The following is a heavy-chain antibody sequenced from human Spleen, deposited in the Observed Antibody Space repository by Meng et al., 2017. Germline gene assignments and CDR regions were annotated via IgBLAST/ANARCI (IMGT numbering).Heavy chain of an antibody. J-gene: IGHJ3*02. V-gene: IGHV1-18*01. CDR2: ISAYNGNT. D-gene: IGHD3-22*01. CDR3: ARGKYYYDSSGYPDAFDI. CDR1: GYTFTSYG. Sequence: ASVKVSCKASGYTFTSYGISWVRQAPGQGLEWMGWISAYNGNTTYAQKFQGRVTMTTDTSPSTAYMELRGLRSDDTAVYYCARGKYYYDSSGYPDAFDIWGQGTMVTVSS.